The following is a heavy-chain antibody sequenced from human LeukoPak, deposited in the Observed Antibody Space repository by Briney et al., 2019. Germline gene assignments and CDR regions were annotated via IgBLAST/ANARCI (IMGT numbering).Heavy chain of an antibody. J-gene: IGHJ4*02. Sequence: KPSGTLSLTCAVSGGSISSSNWWSWVRQPPGKGLEWIGFIQSSNTKYNPSLKSRAIISADTFKNHFSLKLTSVTASDTAVYYCALYYAGRGGQGHWGQGTQVSVSS. V-gene: IGHV4-4*02. CDR3: ALYYAGRGGQGH. CDR2: IQSSNT. CDR1: GGSISSSNW. D-gene: IGHD3-3*01.